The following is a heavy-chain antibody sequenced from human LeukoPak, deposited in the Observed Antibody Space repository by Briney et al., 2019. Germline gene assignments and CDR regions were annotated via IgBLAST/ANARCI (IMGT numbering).Heavy chain of an antibody. CDR2: IIPILGIA. CDR1: GGTYSSYT. J-gene: IGHJ1*01. V-gene: IGHV1-69*04. Sequence: SVKVSCKASGGTYSSYTISWVRQAPGQGLEWMGRIIPILGIANYAQKFQGRVTITADKSTSTAYMELSSLRSEDTAMYYCARDPSDSNSWIKGYFQHWGQGTLVTVSS. CDR3: ARDPSDSNSWIKGYFQH. D-gene: IGHD6-13*01.